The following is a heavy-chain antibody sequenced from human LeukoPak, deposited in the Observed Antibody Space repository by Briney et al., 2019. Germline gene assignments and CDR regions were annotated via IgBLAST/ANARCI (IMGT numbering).Heavy chain of an antibody. D-gene: IGHD3-10*01. J-gene: IGHJ6*03. CDR2: IYHAGIT. Sequence: PSETLSLTCSVSGYSISRGYSISSGYYWVWIRQPPGKGLEWIGSIYHAGITYYNSSLKSRVTISIDTSKNQFSLKLSSATAAGTAVYYCARHRYYYRSGSYYGAPYYMDVWGKGTTVTISS. CDR3: ARHRYYYRSGSYYGAPYYMDV. CDR1: GYSISRGYSISSGYY. V-gene: IGHV4-38-2*02.